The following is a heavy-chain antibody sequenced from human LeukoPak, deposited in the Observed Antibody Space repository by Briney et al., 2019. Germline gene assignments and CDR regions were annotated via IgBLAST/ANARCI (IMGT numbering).Heavy chain of an antibody. V-gene: IGHV1-69*04. CDR3: ARETRMNYYDSSGYRALIDY. J-gene: IGHJ4*02. D-gene: IGHD3-22*01. Sequence: SVKVSCKASGGTFSSYAIIWVRQAPGQGLEWMGRIIPILGIANYAQKFQGRVTITADKSTSTAYMELSSLRSEDTAVYYCARETRMNYYDSSGYRALIDYWGQGTLVTVSS. CDR2: IIPILGIA. CDR1: GGTFSSYA.